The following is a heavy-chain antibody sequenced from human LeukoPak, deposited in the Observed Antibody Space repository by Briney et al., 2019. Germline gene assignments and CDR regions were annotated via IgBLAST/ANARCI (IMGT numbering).Heavy chain of an antibody. Sequence: GGPLRLSCAASGFTFSSSAMSWVRQAPGKGLEWVSAISNNGGYTYYADSVQGRFTISRDNSKSTLCLQMNSLRAEDTAVYYCAKYSSSWYYSDYWGQGTLVTVSS. CDR1: GFTFSSSA. CDR2: ISNNGGYT. J-gene: IGHJ4*02. V-gene: IGHV3-23*01. CDR3: AKYSSSWYYSDY. D-gene: IGHD6-13*01.